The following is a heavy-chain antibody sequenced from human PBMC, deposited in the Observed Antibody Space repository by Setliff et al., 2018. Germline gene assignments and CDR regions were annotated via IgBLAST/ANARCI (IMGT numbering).Heavy chain of an antibody. CDR1: GGSISSSNW. J-gene: IGHJ4*02. CDR2: IYHRGST. D-gene: IGHD6-13*01. V-gene: IGHV4-4*02. Sequence: SETLSLTCAVSGGSISSSNWWSWVRQPPGKGLEWIGEIYHRGSTYYNPSLKSRVTTLVDTSKNHFSLKLSSVTAADTAVYYCARFAGSSWVDYWGQGTLVTVSS. CDR3: ARFAGSSWVDY.